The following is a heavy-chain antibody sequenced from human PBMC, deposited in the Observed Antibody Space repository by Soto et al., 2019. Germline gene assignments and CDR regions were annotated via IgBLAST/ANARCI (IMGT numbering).Heavy chain of an antibody. D-gene: IGHD2-15*01. Sequence: GGSLRLSCAAPGFTFSSYAMGWVRQGPGKGLEWVAVVSIGGSTHYADSVRGRLTISRDNSKNTLSLQMNSLTAEDTAVYFCAKRRGAGGHFDYWGQGALVTVSS. CDR2: VSIGGST. CDR1: GFTFSSYA. V-gene: IGHV3-23*01. J-gene: IGHJ4*02. CDR3: AKRRGAGGHFDY.